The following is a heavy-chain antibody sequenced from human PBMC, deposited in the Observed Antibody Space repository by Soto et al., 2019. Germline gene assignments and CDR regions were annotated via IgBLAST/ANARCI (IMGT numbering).Heavy chain of an antibody. CDR3: ARDWSLNWFDP. V-gene: IGHV4-4*07. D-gene: IGHD3-3*01. Sequence: SQNLSLTCTVSGGSISSYYWSWIRQPAGKGLEWIGRIYTSGSTNYNPSLKSRVTMSVDTSKNQFSLKLSSVNDEDTAVYYCARDWSLNWFDPWGQGTLVTSPQ. CDR1: GGSISSYY. J-gene: IGHJ5*02. CDR2: IYTSGST.